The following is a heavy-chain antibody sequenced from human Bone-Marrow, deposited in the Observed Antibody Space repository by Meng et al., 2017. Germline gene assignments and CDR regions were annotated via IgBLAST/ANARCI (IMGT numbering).Heavy chain of an antibody. CDR3: ARGPTTMAHDFDY. CDR2: INHSGST. CDR1: GGSFSDYY. Sequence: QVQLQKWGEGLFKPSETLSLTCVVSGGSFSDYYWSWIRQPPGKGLEWIGEINHSGSTNYNPSLESRATISVDTSQNNLSLKLSSVTAADSAVYYCARGPTTMAHDFDYWGQGTLVTVSS. V-gene: IGHV4-34*01. J-gene: IGHJ4*02. D-gene: IGHD4-11*01.